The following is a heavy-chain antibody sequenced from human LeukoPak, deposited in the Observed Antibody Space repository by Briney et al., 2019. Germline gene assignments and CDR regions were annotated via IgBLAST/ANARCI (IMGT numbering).Heavy chain of an antibody. J-gene: IGHJ4*02. CDR3: ARGFATIGSGDY. Sequence: ASVTVSCKASGYTFTSYDINWVRQATGQGLEWMGWMNPNSGNTGYAQKFQGRVTMTRNTSISTAYMELSSLRSEDTAVYYCARGFATIGSGDYWGQGTLVAVSS. CDR1: GYTFTSYD. D-gene: IGHD5-24*01. CDR2: MNPNSGNT. V-gene: IGHV1-8*01.